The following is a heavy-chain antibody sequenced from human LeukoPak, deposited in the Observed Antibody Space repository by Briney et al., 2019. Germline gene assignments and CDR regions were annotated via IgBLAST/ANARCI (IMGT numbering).Heavy chain of an antibody. CDR2: INPSGGST. CDR1: GYTFTSYG. CDR3: AREYWGTYYDSSGSWFDP. J-gene: IGHJ5*02. D-gene: IGHD3-22*01. V-gene: IGHV1-46*01. Sequence: ASVKVSCKASGYTFTSYGISWVRQAPGQGLEWMGIINPSGGSTSYAQKFQGRVTMTRDMSTSTVYMELSSLRSEDTAVYYCAREYWGTYYDSSGSWFDPWGQGTLVTVSS.